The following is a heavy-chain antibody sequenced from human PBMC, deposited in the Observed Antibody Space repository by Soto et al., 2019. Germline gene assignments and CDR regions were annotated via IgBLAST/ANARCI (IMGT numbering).Heavy chain of an antibody. CDR3: AKASSGWYTFDY. D-gene: IGHD6-19*01. V-gene: IGHV3-23*01. CDR1: GFTFSSYA. CDR2: ISGGGGST. Sequence: EVQLLESGGGLVQPGGSLRLSCAASGFTFSSYAMSWVRQAPGKGLEWVSAISGGGGSTHYADSVKGRFTISRDNSKNTRYLQMNSLRAEDTAVYYCAKASSGWYTFDYWGQGTLVTVYS. J-gene: IGHJ4*02.